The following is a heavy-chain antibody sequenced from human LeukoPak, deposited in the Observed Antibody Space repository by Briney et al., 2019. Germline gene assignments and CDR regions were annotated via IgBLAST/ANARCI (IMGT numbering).Heavy chain of an antibody. CDR2: ISSSTSYT. Sequence: PGASLRLSCAASGFTFSDYYLSWIRKAPGKGLEWVSYISSSTSYTNYADSVKGRFTISRDNAKNSLYLHMNSLRAEDTAVYYCARRGGSTATGYYFDYWGQGTLVTVSS. J-gene: IGHJ4*02. V-gene: IGHV3-11*06. CDR3: ARRGGSTATGYYFDY. CDR1: GFTFSDYY. D-gene: IGHD3-10*01.